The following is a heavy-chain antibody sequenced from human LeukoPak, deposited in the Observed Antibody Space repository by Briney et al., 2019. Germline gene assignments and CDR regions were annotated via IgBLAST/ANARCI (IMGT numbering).Heavy chain of an antibody. CDR1: GFTFTSSA. V-gene: IGHV1-58*02. CDR3: AAGTQGGDWFDP. D-gene: IGHD1-7*01. J-gene: IGHJ5*02. CDR2: IVVGRGNT. Sequence: SVKVSCKASGFTFTSSAMQWVRQARGQRHEWIGWIVVGRGNTNYAQKFQERFTITRDMSTSTAYMELSSLRSEDTAVYYCAAGTQGGDWFDPWGQGTLVTVSS.